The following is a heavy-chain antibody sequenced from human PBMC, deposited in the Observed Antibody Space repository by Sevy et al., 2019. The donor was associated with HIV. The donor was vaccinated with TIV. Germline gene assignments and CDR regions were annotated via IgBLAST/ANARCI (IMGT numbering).Heavy chain of an antibody. V-gene: IGHV1-2*02. Sequence: ASVKVSCKASGYTXTGYYMHXVRQAXGXGLEWMGXXNPNXGXTNYAQKFQGRVTMTRDTSISTAYMELSRLRSDDTAVYYCASTYXSXSXGTFXWGQGTLVTVSS. CDR1: GYTXTGYY. J-gene: IGHJ4*02. CDR2: XNPNXGXT. D-gene: IGHD3-10*01. CDR3: ASTYXSXSXGTFX.